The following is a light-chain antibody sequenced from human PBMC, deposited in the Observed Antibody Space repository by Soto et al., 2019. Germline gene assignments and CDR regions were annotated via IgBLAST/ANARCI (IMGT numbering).Light chain of an antibody. CDR1: QSVGSY. Sequence: EIVMTQSPATLSVSPGERATLSCRASQSVGSYLAWYQQKSGQAPMLLIYGASTRATGIPARFSGSGSGTEFSLTISSLQSEDFAVYYCQQYNNWPLTFGGGTKVEIK. CDR2: GAS. J-gene: IGKJ4*01. V-gene: IGKV3-15*01. CDR3: QQYNNWPLT.